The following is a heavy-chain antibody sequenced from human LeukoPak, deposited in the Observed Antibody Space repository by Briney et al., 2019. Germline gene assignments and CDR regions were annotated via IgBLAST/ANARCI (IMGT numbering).Heavy chain of an antibody. J-gene: IGHJ1*01. V-gene: IGHV1-8*01. CDR1: RYTFTSYD. CDR3: ARGPPPYCSGDSCYSFLYFHH. D-gene: IGHD2-15*01. Sequence: SLKVSCTASRYTFTSYDINWVRQATGQGGEWIGGMNPNSGDTGYAQKFQGRVTMTRDTSISTAYLELTTLRPADTAVYYCARGPPPYCSGDSCYSFLYFHHWGQGTLVTVSS. CDR2: MNPNSGDT.